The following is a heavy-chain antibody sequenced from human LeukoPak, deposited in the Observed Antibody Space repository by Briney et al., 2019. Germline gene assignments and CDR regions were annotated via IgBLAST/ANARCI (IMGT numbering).Heavy chain of an antibody. J-gene: IGHJ4*02. CDR2: IYYNGNT. V-gene: IGHV4-38-2*01. CDR1: GYSISSSYY. CDR3: ARRGYSYIDN. Sequence: SETLSLTCAVSGYSISSSYYWGWVRQPPGKGLEWIGSIYYNGNTYCNPSLKSRVSISADTSKNQFSLKLISVTAADTAIYYCARRGYSYIDNWGQGTLVTVSS. D-gene: IGHD5-18*01.